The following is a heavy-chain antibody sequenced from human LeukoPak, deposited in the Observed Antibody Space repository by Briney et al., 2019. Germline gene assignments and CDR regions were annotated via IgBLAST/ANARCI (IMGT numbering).Heavy chain of an antibody. Sequence: GGSLRLSCAASGFNFSSYSLNWVRQAPGEGLEWVSSISSSSSYIYYADSVKGRFTISRDNAKNSLYLQMNSLRAEDTAVYYCARRVGAAGTSACDYWGQGTLVTVSS. CDR2: ISSSSSYI. V-gene: IGHV3-21*01. CDR3: ARRVGAAGTSACDY. J-gene: IGHJ4*02. D-gene: IGHD6-13*01. CDR1: GFNFSSYS.